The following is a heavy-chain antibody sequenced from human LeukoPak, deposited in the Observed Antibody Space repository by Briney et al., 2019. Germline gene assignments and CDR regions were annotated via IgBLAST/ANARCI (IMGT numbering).Heavy chain of an antibody. CDR1: GFTFTNYG. J-gene: IGHJ4*02. Sequence: PGGSLRLSCVASGFTFTNYGMDWVRQAPGKGLEWVSGVSNRDGSAYYADSVKGRFSVSRDNSKNTFHLQMNSLRDEDTALYYCASGMAMTGDGPFDFWGQGTRVTASS. CDR2: VSNRDGSA. CDR3: ASGMAMTGDGPFDF. V-gene: IGHV3-23*01. D-gene: IGHD6-19*01.